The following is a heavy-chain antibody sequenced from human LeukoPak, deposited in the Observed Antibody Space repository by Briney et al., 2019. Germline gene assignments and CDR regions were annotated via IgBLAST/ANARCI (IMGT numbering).Heavy chain of an antibody. V-gene: IGHV3-21*06. Sequence: PGGSLRLSCEASGFTFSNYGMNWVRQAPGKGLEWVSFTDTSGNYIYYGDSVKGRFTISRDNARNLLFLQMNGLRAEDTAVYYCARGRSITLLRGVAMSDGFDIWGHGAMVAVSS. D-gene: IGHD3-10*01. CDR2: TDTSGNYI. CDR3: ARGRSITLLRGVAMSDGFDI. J-gene: IGHJ3*02. CDR1: GFTFSNYG.